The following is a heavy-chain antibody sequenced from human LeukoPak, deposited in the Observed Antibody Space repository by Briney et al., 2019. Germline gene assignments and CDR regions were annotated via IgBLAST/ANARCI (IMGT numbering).Heavy chain of an antibody. J-gene: IGHJ4*02. V-gene: IGHV3-30*18. CDR2: ISYDVGKK. CDR3: AKDDYYDTSGYRD. CDR1: GFTFSSYG. Sequence: GGSLRLSCAASGFTFSSYGMHWVRQAPGKGLEWVAVISYDVGKKYYADSVKGRFTISRDNSKNTLYLQMNSLRAEDTAVYYCAKDDYYDTSGYRDWGQGTPVTVSS. D-gene: IGHD3-22*01.